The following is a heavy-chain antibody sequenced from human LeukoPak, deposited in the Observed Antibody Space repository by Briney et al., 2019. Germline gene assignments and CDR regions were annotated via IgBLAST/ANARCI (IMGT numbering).Heavy chain of an antibody. CDR2: ITVSGSPM. CDR3: ATSERSYSASGAFDN. J-gene: IGHJ4*02. CDR1: GFTFSEYY. V-gene: IGHV3-11*01. Sequence: GGSLRLSCAASGFTFSEYYMSWVRQAPGKGLEWVSYITVSGSPMMYADSVKGRFTISRDNAKNSLYLQMNSLRVEDSAVYYCATSERSYSASGAFDNRGLGTLVTVSS. D-gene: IGHD3-10*01.